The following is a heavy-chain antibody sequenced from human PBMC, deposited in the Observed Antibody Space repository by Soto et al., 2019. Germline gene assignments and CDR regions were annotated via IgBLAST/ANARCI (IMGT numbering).Heavy chain of an antibody. V-gene: IGHV3-30*18. CDR1: GFTFSSYG. CDR3: AKAKSVKGPLVRRFNWFDP. D-gene: IGHD6-13*01. Sequence: GGTLRLTCAASGFTFSSYGMHWVRQAPGKGLEWVAVISYDGSNKYYADSVKGRFTISRVTSKNTLYLQMNSLRAEDTAVYYGAKAKSVKGPLVRRFNWFDPWGQGTLVTVSS. CDR2: ISYDGSNK. J-gene: IGHJ5*02.